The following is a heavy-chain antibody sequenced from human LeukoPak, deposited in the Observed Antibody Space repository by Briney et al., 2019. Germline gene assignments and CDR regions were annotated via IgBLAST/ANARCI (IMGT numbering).Heavy chain of an antibody. V-gene: IGHV1-69*05. Sequence: ASVKVSCKASGGTFSSYAISWVRQAPGQGLEWMGGIIPIFGTANYAQKLQGRVTMTTDTSTSTAYMELRSLRSDDTAVYYCARDRRRIMITFGGVRFDPWGQGTLVTVSS. CDR3: ARDRRRIMITFGGVRFDP. D-gene: IGHD3-16*01. CDR2: IIPIFGTA. J-gene: IGHJ5*02. CDR1: GGTFSSYA.